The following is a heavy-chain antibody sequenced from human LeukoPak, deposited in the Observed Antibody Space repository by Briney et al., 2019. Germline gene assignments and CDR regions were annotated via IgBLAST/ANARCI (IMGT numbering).Heavy chain of an antibody. CDR1: GFTFSSYA. CDR3: VKGGWGATIHI. D-gene: IGHD1-26*01. V-gene: IGHV3-23*01. CDR2: ISDSGDRT. Sequence: GGPLRLSCVGSGFTFSSYAMTWVRQAPGKALEWVSGISDSGDRTYYADSVKGRFTISRDNSKNTLYLQMNSLTAEDTALYYCVKGGWGATIHIWGQGTMVTVSS. J-gene: IGHJ3*02.